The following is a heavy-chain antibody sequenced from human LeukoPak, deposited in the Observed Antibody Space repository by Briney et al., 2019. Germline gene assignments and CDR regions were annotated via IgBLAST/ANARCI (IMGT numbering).Heavy chain of an antibody. D-gene: IGHD6-6*01. CDR1: GFTFSTYA. Sequence: GGSLRLSCAASGFTFSTYAMSWVRQAPGKGLVWLSTIDSGGYSTFYADSVKGRFTISRDNSKNTLYLQMNSLRAEDTAVYYCASYRYGSSFAFDIWGQGTMVTVSS. CDR2: IDSGGYST. J-gene: IGHJ3*02. CDR3: ASYRYGSSFAFDI. V-gene: IGHV3-23*01.